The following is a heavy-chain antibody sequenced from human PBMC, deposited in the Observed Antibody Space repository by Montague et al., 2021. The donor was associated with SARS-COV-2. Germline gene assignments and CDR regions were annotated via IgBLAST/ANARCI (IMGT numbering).Heavy chain of an antibody. V-gene: IGHV6-1*01. Sequence: CAISGDSVVGHRRRSDEHTPELQSRLEHVGRPLLEYKCYNDYAVSLKTRITINPDTSKNQFSLQVKSVTPKDTAIYFCGRVFAPAGTFDFWGQGTLVTVSS. CDR1: GDSVVGHRRR. D-gene: IGHD6-13*01. CDR3: GRVFAPAGTFDF. J-gene: IGHJ4*02. CDR2: PLLEYKCYN.